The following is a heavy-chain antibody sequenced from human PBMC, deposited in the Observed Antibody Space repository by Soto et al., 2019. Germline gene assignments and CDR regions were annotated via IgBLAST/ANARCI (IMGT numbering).Heavy chain of an antibody. Sequence: EVQLVESGGGLVKPGGSLRLSCAASGFTFSSYSMNWVRQTPGKGLEWVSSISSNSRYIYYADSLKGRFTISRDNAKNSLYLQMNSLRAEDTAVYYCARGRDYYDSNGYYLDAFDIWGQRTMVTVSS. D-gene: IGHD3-22*01. V-gene: IGHV3-21*01. J-gene: IGHJ3*02. CDR3: ARGRDYYDSNGYYLDAFDI. CDR1: GFTFSSYS. CDR2: ISSNSRYI.